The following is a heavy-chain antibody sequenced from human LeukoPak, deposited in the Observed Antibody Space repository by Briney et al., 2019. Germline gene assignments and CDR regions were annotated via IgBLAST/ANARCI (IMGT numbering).Heavy chain of an antibody. CDR2: ISYDGSNK. V-gene: IGHV3-30*04. D-gene: IGHD1-26*01. Sequence: GGSLRLSCAASGFTFSSYAMHWVRQAPGKGLEWVAVISYDGSNKYYADSVKGRFTISRDNSKNTLYLQMNSLRAEDTAVYYCAKVLSGDYVDYWGQGTLVTVSS. J-gene: IGHJ4*02. CDR1: GFTFSSYA. CDR3: AKVLSGDYVDY.